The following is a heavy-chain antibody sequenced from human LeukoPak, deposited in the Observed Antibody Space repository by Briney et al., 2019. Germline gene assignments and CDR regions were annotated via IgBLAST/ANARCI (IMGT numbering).Heavy chain of an antibody. CDR1: GFTFSSYA. D-gene: IGHD1-26*01. V-gene: IGHV3-23*01. J-gene: IGHJ4*02. CDR2: ISGTAGST. Sequence: GGSLRLSCAASGFTFSSYAMSWVRQAPGKGLEWVSAISGTAGSTYYADSVKGRFTISRDNSKNTLYLQMNSLRAEDTAVYYCAKQSSLRVGAYFDYWGQGTLVTVSS. CDR3: AKQSSLRVGAYFDY.